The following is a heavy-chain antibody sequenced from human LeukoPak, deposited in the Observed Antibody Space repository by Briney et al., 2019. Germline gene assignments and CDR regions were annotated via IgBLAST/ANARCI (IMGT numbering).Heavy chain of an antibody. V-gene: IGHV3-74*01. CDR3: TRDRRYGGMDV. Sequence: GGSLRLSCAASGFTFSSYWMHWVRQAPGKGLVWVSRINSDGSSATHADSVKGRFTVSRDNAKNMLYLQMNSLRAEDTAVYYCTRDRRYGGMDVWGQGTTVTVSS. J-gene: IGHJ6*02. D-gene: IGHD3-10*01. CDR1: GFTFSSYW. CDR2: INSDGSSA.